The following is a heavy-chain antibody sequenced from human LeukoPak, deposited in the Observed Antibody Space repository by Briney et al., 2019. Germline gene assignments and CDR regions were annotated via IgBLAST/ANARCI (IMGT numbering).Heavy chain of an antibody. CDR2: ISGSGGST. CDR1: GFTLTSFA. V-gene: IGHV3-23*01. J-gene: IGHJ3*02. CDR3: AKSASSSHAFDI. D-gene: IGHD6-6*01. Sequence: GGSLRPSCAVSGFTLTSFATGWVRPAPGGGLGWVSAISGSGGSTYYADSVKGRFTISRDNSKNTLYLQMNSLRAEDTAVYYCAKSASSSHAFDIWGQGTMVTVSS.